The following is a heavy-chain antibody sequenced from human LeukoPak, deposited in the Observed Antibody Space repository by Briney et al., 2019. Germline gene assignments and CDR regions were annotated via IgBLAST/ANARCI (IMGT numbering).Heavy chain of an antibody. V-gene: IGHV4-39*07. CDR2: IYYSGST. D-gene: IGHD4-17*01. J-gene: IGHJ4*02. Sequence: SETLSLTCTVSGGSISSSSYYWGWIRQPPGKGLEWIGGIYYSGSTYYNPSLKSRVTISVDTSKNQFSLKLSSVTAADTAVCYCARVPTVTFFDYWGQGTLVTVSS. CDR3: ARVPTVTFFDY. CDR1: GGSISSSSYY.